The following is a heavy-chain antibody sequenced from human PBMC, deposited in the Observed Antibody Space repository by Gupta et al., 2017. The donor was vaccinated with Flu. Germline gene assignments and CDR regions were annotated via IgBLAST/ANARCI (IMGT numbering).Heavy chain of an antibody. J-gene: IGHJ3*01. V-gene: IGHV3-66*02. CDR2: IYAGGNT. CDR3: ARGLNFDV. CDR1: GFTVVGNF. Sequence: EVQLLESGGGLVQPEKSLRLSCAVSGFTVVGNFMTWVRQTPGRGLECVSGIYAGGNTYYSDSVKGRFTISRDNSKNTVYLQMNSLRDDDTAVYYCARGLNFDVWGQGTTVTVSS.